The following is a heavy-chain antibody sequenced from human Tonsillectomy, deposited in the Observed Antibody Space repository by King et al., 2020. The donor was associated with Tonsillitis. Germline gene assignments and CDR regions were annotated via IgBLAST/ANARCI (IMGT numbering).Heavy chain of an antibody. Sequence: VQLQESGPGLVKPSETLSLTCTVSGGSISPYYWSWIRQPPGKGLEWIGYSYYSGITNYNPSLKSRVTISVDTSKKQFSLKLSSVTAADTGVYYCARDYCSSSSCYDAFDIWGQGEMVTVSS. J-gene: IGHJ3*02. D-gene: IGHD2-2*01. CDR2: SYYSGIT. CDR3: ARDYCSSSSCYDAFDI. CDR1: GGSISPYY. V-gene: IGHV4-59*01.